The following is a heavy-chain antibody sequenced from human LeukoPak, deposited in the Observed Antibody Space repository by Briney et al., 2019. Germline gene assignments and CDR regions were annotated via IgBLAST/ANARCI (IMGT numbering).Heavy chain of an antibody. CDR3: ARDQFITMIVVANKGAAFDI. CDR1: GYSFTTFG. CDR2: INVYNGNT. D-gene: IGHD3-22*01. J-gene: IGHJ3*02. Sequence: ASVKVSCKASGYSFTTFGITWVRQAPGQGLEWMGWINVYNGNTHYAQKLQGRVTMTTDTSTSTAYMELSSLRSEDTAVYYCARDQFITMIVVANKGAAFDIWGQGTMVTVSS. V-gene: IGHV1-18*04.